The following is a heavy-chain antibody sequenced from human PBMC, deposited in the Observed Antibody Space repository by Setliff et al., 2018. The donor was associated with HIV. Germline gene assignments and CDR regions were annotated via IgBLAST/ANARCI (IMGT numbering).Heavy chain of an antibody. Sequence: GGSLRLSCAASGFPFSNYAMSWVRQASGEGLEWVSAISSGGGTYYADFVKGRFTISRDNSKNTLYLQMNSLRAEDTAVYYCAKAPLTIVATGGEDCWGQGTLVTVSS. J-gene: IGHJ4*02. CDR3: AKAPLTIVATGGEDC. V-gene: IGHV3-23*01. D-gene: IGHD6-13*01. CDR1: GFPFSNYA. CDR2: ISSGGGT.